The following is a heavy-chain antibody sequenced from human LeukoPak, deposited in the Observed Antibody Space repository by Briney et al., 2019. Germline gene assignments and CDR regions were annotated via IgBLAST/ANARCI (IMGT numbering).Heavy chain of an antibody. D-gene: IGHD3-10*01. CDR1: GYSFTSYW. Sequence: GESLKISCKGSGYSFTSYWISWVRQMPGKGLEWMGRIDPSDSYTNYSPSFQGHVTISADKSISTAYLQWSSLKASDTVMYYCASLWFGELSSYYFDYWGQGTLVTVSS. V-gene: IGHV5-10-1*01. J-gene: IGHJ4*02. CDR3: ASLWFGELSSYYFDY. CDR2: IDPSDSYT.